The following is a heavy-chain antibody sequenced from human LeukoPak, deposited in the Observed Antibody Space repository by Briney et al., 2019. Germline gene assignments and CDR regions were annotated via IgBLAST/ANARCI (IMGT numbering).Heavy chain of an antibody. CDR1: GGSFGGYY. D-gene: IGHD1-26*01. CDR2: INHSGST. CDR3: ARAPLGNIVGATTYYYYYGMDV. Sequence: SETLSLTCAVYGGSFGGYYWSWIRQPPGKGLEWIGEINHSGSTDYNPSLKSRVTISVDTSKNQFSLKLSAVTAADTAVYYCARAPLGNIVGATTYYYYYGMDVWGQGTTVTVSS. J-gene: IGHJ6*02. V-gene: IGHV4-34*01.